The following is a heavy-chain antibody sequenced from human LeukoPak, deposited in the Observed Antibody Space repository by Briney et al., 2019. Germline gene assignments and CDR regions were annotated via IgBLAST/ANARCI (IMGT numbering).Heavy chain of an antibody. Sequence: ASVKVSCKASGYTFTSYDINWVRQATGQGLEWMGWMNPNSGNTGYAQKFQGRVTMTRNTSISTAYMELSSLRSEDTAVYYCARGGPRITIFGVDYYYYYGMDVWGQGTTVTVSS. CDR3: ARGGPRITIFGVDYYYYYGMDV. J-gene: IGHJ6*02. CDR1: GYTFTSYD. CDR2: MNPNSGNT. V-gene: IGHV1-8*01. D-gene: IGHD3-3*01.